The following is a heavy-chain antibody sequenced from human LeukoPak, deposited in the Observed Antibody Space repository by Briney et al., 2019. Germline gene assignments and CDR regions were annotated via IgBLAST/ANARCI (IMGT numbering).Heavy chain of an antibody. Sequence: GGSLRLSCAASGFSFSSSGMHWVRQAPGKGLEWVAVIWYDGSNEYCADSVKGRFTISRDNSKNTLHLQMNSLRVEDTSVYYCAREISMFVNAFDLWGQGTLVAASS. CDR1: GFSFSSSG. CDR3: AREISMFVNAFDL. D-gene: IGHD3-10*02. J-gene: IGHJ3*01. CDR2: IWYDGSNE. V-gene: IGHV3-33*01.